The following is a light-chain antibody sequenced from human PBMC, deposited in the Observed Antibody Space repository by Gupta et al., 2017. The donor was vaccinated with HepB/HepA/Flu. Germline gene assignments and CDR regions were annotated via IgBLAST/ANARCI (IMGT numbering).Light chain of an antibody. J-gene: IGKJ2*01. V-gene: IGKV3-15*01. CDR2: GAA. CDR1: QSVRSS. Sequence: EIAMTQSPATPPVSLGVRATLSCRASQSVRSSLAWHQQKPGQAPRLLIYGAATSATGIPARFSGTGYGTEFTLTISSRQSEDFAVYYCQLYNDWPPHTFGQGTKMEIQ. CDR3: QLYNDWPPHT.